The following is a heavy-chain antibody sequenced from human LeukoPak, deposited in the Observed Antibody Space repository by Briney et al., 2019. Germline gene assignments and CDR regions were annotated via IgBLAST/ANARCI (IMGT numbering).Heavy chain of an antibody. J-gene: IGHJ4*02. CDR1: GFTLSYYG. CDR2: IEKDESDK. D-gene: IGHD2-15*01. CDR3: AKDGYCSGGSCYPKHFDY. Sequence: PGGALRLSCAASGFTLSYYGMHWVRQAPGRGLGGVAFIEKDESDKYYADSVKGRFTISRDNSKNTLYLQMNSLRAEDTAVYYCAKDGYCSGGSCYPKHFDYWGQGALVTVSS. V-gene: IGHV3-30*02.